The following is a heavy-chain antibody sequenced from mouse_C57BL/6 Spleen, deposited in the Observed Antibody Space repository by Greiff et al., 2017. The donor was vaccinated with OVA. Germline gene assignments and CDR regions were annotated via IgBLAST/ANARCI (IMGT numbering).Heavy chain of an antibody. D-gene: IGHD1-1*01. Sequence: QVQLQQSGAELVRPGASVTLSCKASGYTFTDYEMHWVKQTPVHGLEWIGAIDPETDGTAYNQKFKGKAILTADKSSSTAYMELRSLTSEDSAVYYCTKRDYGSSYVHWFAYWGQGTLVTVSA. CDR2: IDPETDGT. CDR3: TKRDYGSSYVHWFAY. J-gene: IGHJ3*01. CDR1: GYTFTDYE. V-gene: IGHV1-15*01.